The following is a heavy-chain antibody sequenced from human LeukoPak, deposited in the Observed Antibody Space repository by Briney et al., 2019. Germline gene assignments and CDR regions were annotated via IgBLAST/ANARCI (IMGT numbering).Heavy chain of an antibody. CDR2: IIPIFGTA. CDR3: ARTRPTAYCGGDCYSSGMDV. V-gene: IGHV1-69*13. D-gene: IGHD2-21*02. Sequence: SVKVSCKASGGTFSSYAISWVRQAPGQGLELMGGIIPIFGTANYAQKFQGRVTITADESTSTAYMELSSLRSEDTAVYYCARTRPTAYCGGDCYSSGMDVWGQGTTVTVSS. CDR1: GGTFSSYA. J-gene: IGHJ6*02.